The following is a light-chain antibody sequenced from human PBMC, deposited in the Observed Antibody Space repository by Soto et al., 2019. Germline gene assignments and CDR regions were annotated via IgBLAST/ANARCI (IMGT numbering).Light chain of an antibody. CDR3: QQSGSSPPT. J-gene: IGKJ1*01. Sequence: EFVLTQSPGTLSLSPGERATLSCRASQSVSTYLAWYQQRPGQAPRLLIYDASNRATGIPDRFSGSGSGTDFTLTISRLEPEDFAVYYCQQSGSSPPTFGQGTKVDIK. V-gene: IGKV3-20*01. CDR1: QSVSTY. CDR2: DAS.